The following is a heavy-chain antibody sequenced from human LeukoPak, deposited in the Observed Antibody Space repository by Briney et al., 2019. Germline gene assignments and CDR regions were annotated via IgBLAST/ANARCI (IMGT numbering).Heavy chain of an antibody. CDR3: ARVGQDYYYGMDV. CDR2: ISSSTGFT. J-gene: IGHJ6*02. Sequence: PGGSLRLSCAPFGFTFSDYYMSWIRQAPGKGLEWVSYISSSTGFTNYGDSVRGRFTISRDNAENVLYLHMDSLRAEDTGVYYCARVGQDYYYGMDVWGHGTTVTVSS. CDR1: GFTFSDYY. V-gene: IGHV3-11*06.